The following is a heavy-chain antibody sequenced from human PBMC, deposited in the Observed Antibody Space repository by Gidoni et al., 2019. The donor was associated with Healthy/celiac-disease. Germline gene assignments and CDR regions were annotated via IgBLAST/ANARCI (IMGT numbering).Heavy chain of an antibody. J-gene: IGHJ3*02. V-gene: IGHV4-39*01. Sequence: QLQLQESGPGLVKPSETLSLTCTVSGGSISRSSYYWGWIRQPPGKGLEWIGSIYYSGSTYYNPSLKSRVTISVDTSKNQFSLKLSSVTAADTAVYYCVVPGCSSTSCFSGAFDIWGQGTMVTVSS. D-gene: IGHD2-2*01. CDR3: VVPGCSSTSCFSGAFDI. CDR2: IYYSGST. CDR1: GGSISRSSYY.